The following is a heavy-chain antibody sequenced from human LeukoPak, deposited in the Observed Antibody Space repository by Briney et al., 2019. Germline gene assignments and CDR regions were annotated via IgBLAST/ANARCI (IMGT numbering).Heavy chain of an antibody. CDR3: AKDKAPGSWHTPSDF. CDR1: GFTFRTYA. J-gene: IGHJ4*02. V-gene: IGHV3-23*01. Sequence: GGSLRLSCAASGFTFRTYAMSWVRQAPGKGLEWVSGISDSGDGTYHAESVKGRFTISRDNSKNTVFLQMNSLRADDTAKYYCAKDKAPGSWHTPSDFWGQGTLVTVSS. CDR2: ISDSGDGT. D-gene: IGHD6-13*01.